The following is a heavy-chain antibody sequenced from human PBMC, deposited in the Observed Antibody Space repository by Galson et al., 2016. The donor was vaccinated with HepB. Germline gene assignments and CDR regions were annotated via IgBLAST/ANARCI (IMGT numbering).Heavy chain of an antibody. CDR1: GFTFSSHG. CDR3: VREKRHGRSSVDY. V-gene: IGHV3-33*01. J-gene: IGHJ4*02. Sequence: SLRLSCAVSGFTFSSHGMHWVRQAPGKGLEWVAEIWYDGSNDFSIDSRFTISRDNSKNTLYLQMYSLRAEDTALYYCVREKRHGRSSVDYWGQGTLVTVSS. CDR2: IWYDGSND. D-gene: IGHD6-6*01.